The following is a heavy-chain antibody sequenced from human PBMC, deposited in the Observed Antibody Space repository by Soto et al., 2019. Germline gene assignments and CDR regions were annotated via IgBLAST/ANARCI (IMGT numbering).Heavy chain of an antibody. V-gene: IGHV1-3*01. CDR3: ARDLGTPTAMAQFDY. CDR2: INAGNGNT. Sequence: ASVKVSCKASGYTFTSYGISWVRQAPGQGLEWMGWINAGNGNTKYSQKFQGRVTITRDTSASTAYMELSSLRSEDTAVYYCARDLGTPTAMAQFDYWGQGTLVTVSS. D-gene: IGHD5-18*01. CDR1: GYTFTSYG. J-gene: IGHJ4*02.